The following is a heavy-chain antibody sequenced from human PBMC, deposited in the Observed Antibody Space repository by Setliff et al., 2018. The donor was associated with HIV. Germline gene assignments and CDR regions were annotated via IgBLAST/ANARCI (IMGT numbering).Heavy chain of an antibody. Sequence: GSLRLSCAASGFTFSHAWMSWVRQAPGKGLERVAHIKSKTDGGTINYAEAVEGRFTISRDDPKNTLYLQMNSLRDEDSAVYHCAREGPPVDVADRYLQHWGRGTLVTVSS. J-gene: IGHJ1*01. CDR3: AREGPPVDVADRYLQH. V-gene: IGHV3-15*05. CDR1: GFTFSHAW. CDR2: IKSKTDGGTI. D-gene: IGHD2-15*01.